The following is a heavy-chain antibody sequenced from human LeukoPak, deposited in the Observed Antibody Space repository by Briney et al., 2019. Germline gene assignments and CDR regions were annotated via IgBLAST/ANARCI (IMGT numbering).Heavy chain of an antibody. V-gene: IGHV3-74*01. CDR3: AKDRRGNAPRGAFDF. D-gene: IGHD1-1*01. Sequence: PGGSLRLSCAASGFTFSNYMMHWVRQAPGKGLVWVSRIKSDGITITYADSVKGRFTISRDNAKNTLYLQMNSLRAEDTAVYYCAKDRRGNAPRGAFDFWGQGTMVTVSS. CDR2: IKSDGITI. J-gene: IGHJ3*01. CDR1: GFTFSNYM.